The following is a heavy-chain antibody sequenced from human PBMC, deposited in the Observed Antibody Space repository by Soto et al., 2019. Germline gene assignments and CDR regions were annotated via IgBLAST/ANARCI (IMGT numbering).Heavy chain of an antibody. CDR2: IIPIFGTA. J-gene: IGHJ4*02. D-gene: IGHD4-17*01. V-gene: IGHV1-69*01. CDR3: ARGVDYGGIFDY. CDR1: GGTFSSYA. Sequence: SVKVSCKASGGTFSSYAISWVRQAPGQGLEWMGGIIPIFGTANYAQKFQGRVTITADESTSTAYMELSSLRSEDTAVYYCARGVDYGGIFDYWGQGTLVTVSS.